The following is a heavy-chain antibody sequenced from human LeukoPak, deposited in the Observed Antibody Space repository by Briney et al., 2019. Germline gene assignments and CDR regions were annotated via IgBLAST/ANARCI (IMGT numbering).Heavy chain of an antibody. V-gene: IGHV1-2*02. CDR2: INPNSGGT. CDR1: GNTFTDLS. Sequence: ASVKVSCKVSGNTFTDLSMNWVRQAPGQGLEWMGWINPNSGGTNYAQKFQGRVTMTRDTSISTAYMELSRLRSDDTAVYYCARGYYDSSGYRPLFDYWGQGTLVTVSS. J-gene: IGHJ4*02. D-gene: IGHD3-22*01. CDR3: ARGYYDSSGYRPLFDY.